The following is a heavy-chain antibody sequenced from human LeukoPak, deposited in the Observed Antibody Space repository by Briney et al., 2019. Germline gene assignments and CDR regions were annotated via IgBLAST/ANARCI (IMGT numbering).Heavy chain of an antibody. V-gene: IGHV7-4-1*02. CDR3: ARVALNYDFWSGYSGDGAFDI. Sequence: ASVKVSCKASGYTFISYAMNWVRQAPGQGLEWMGWINTNTGNLTYAQGFTGRFVFSLDTSVTTAYLQISSLKAEDIAVYYCARVALNYDFWSGYSGDGAFDIWGQGTMVTVSS. D-gene: IGHD3-3*01. CDR1: GYTFISYA. J-gene: IGHJ3*02. CDR2: INTNTGNL.